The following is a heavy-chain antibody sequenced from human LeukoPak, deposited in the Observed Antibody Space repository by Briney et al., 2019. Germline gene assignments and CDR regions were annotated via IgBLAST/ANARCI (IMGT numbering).Heavy chain of an antibody. CDR2: ISSGSSTL. CDR3: VRGDGWFGELLNFDN. V-gene: IGHV3-48*02. J-gene: IGHJ4*02. Sequence: GGSLRLSCAASGFTFSTYSMNWVRQAPGKGLEWVPFISSGSSTLYYADSVKGRFTISRDNAKNSLYLQMNSLRDEDTAVYYCVRGDGWFGELLNFDNWGQGTLVTVSS. D-gene: IGHD3-10*01. CDR1: GFTFSTYS.